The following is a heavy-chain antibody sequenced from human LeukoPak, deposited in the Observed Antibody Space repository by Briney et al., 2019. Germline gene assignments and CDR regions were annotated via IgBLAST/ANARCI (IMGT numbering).Heavy chain of an antibody. CDR2: ISSISSYI. D-gene: IGHD3-9*01. V-gene: IGHV3-21*01. CDR3: ARDWYDNSDAFDI. Sequence: GGSLRLSCAASGFTFSSYSINWVRQAPGKGVEWVSCISSISSYIYYAASVKDRFTISRDNAQNSLYLQMNSLRAEDTAVYYCARDWYDNSDAFDIWGQGTMVTVSS. CDR1: GFTFSSYS. J-gene: IGHJ3*02.